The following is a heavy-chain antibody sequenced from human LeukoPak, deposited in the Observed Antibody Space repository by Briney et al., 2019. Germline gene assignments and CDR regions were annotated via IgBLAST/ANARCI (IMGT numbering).Heavy chain of an antibody. CDR3: ARHRGPIAADGWFDP. CDR2: IYYSGST. D-gene: IGHD6-13*01. Sequence: PSETLSLTCTVSGGSISSSSYYWGWIRQPPGKGLEWIGSIYYSGSTYYSPSLKSRATISVDTSKNQFSLKLSSVTAADTAVYYCARHRGPIAADGWFDPWGQGTLVTVSS. V-gene: IGHV4-39*01. J-gene: IGHJ5*02. CDR1: GGSISSSSYY.